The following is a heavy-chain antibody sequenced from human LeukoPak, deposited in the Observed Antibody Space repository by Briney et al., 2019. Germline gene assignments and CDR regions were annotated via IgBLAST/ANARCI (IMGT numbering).Heavy chain of an antibody. CDR3: ARGDKAMVKADF. Sequence: SETLSLTCTVSGGSISSSSYYWGWIRQPPGKGLEWIGSIYYSGSTYYNPSLKSRVTISVDTPKNQFSLSLTSVTAADTGVYYCARGDKAMVKADFWGQGTLVTVSS. J-gene: IGHJ4*02. V-gene: IGHV4-39*07. CDR2: IYYSGST. D-gene: IGHD5-18*01. CDR1: GGSISSSSYY.